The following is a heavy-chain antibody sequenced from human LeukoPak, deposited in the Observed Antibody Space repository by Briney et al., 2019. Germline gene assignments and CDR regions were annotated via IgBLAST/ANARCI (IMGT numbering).Heavy chain of an antibody. CDR3: TTEGYYYYYGMDV. J-gene: IGHJ6*02. Sequence: PGPSLRLSCTASGFTFGDYAMSWVRQAPGKGLEWGGFIRSKAYGGTTEYAASVKGRFTISRDDSKSIAYLQMNSLKTEDTAVYYCTTEGYYYYYGMDVWGQGTTVTVSS. CDR2: IRSKAYGGTT. CDR1: GFTFGDYA. V-gene: IGHV3-49*04.